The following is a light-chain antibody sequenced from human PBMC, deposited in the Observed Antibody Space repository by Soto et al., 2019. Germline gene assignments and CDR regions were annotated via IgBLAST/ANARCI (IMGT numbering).Light chain of an antibody. Sequence: QSALTQPASVSGSPGQSITISCTGTSSDVGGYSYVSWSQQHPGKAPRLMIYEVSNRPSGVSNRFSGSKSGNTASLTISGLQAEDEADYYCSSYTSSSTVVFGGGTKLTVL. V-gene: IGLV2-14*01. CDR2: EVS. CDR3: SSYTSSSTVV. CDR1: SSDVGGYSY. J-gene: IGLJ2*01.